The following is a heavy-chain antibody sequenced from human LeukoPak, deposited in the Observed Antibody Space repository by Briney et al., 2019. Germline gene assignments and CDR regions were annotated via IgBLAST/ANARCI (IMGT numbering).Heavy chain of an antibody. CDR2: INHSGST. Sequence: SETLSLTCAVYGGSFSCYYWSWIREPPGKGLEWIGEINHSGSTNYNPSLKSRVTISVDTSKNQFSLKLSSVTAADTAVYYCAKDRNFGVVITGAFDIWGQGTVVTFSS. CDR1: GGSFSCYY. D-gene: IGHD3-3*01. V-gene: IGHV4-34*01. J-gene: IGHJ3*02. CDR3: AKDRNFGVVITGAFDI.